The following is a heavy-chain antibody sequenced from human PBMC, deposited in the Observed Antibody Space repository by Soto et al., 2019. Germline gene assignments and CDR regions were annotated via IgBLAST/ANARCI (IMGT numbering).Heavy chain of an antibody. J-gene: IGHJ3*02. V-gene: IGHV1-8*01. CDR3: ARGGSTIFGVVDDAFDI. CDR1: GYTFTSYD. CDR2: MNPNSGNT. D-gene: IGHD3-3*01. Sequence: ASVKVSCKASGYTFTSYDINWVRQATGQGLEWMGWMNPNSGNTGYAQKFQGRVTMTRNTSISTAYMELSSLRSEDTDVYYGARGGSTIFGVVDDAFDIWGQGTMVTVSS.